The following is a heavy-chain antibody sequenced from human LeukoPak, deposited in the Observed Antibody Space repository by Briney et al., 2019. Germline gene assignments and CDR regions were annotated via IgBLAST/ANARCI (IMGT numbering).Heavy chain of an antibody. CDR1: GYTFTSYG. Sequence: ASVKVLCKASGYTFTSYGISWVRQAPGQGLEWMGWISAYNGNTNYAQKRQGRVTMTTDTSTSTAYMELRSLRSDDTAVYYCAREGDGYNPEVDAFDIWGQGTMVTVSS. CDR3: AREGDGYNPEVDAFDI. D-gene: IGHD5-24*01. V-gene: IGHV1-18*01. CDR2: ISAYNGNT. J-gene: IGHJ3*02.